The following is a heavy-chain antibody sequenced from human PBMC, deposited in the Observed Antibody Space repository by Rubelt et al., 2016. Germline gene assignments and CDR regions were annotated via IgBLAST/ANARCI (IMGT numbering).Heavy chain of an antibody. Sequence: QWGAGLLKPLETLSLTCAVYGGSFSGYYWSWIRQPPGKGLEWIGEINHSGSTNYNPSLKSRVTISVDTSKNQFSLKLSSVTAADTAVYYCERLFYCSSTSCEDYWGQGTLVTVSS. V-gene: IGHV4-34*01. J-gene: IGHJ4*02. CDR1: GGSFSGYY. CDR2: INHSGST. D-gene: IGHD2-2*01. CDR3: ERLFYCSSTSCEDY.